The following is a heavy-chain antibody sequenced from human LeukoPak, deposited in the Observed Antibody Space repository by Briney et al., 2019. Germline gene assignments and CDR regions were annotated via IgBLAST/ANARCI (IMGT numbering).Heavy chain of an antibody. CDR3: ATNFLYYYGSGSSYYYMDV. D-gene: IGHD3-10*01. V-gene: IGHV3-11*04. Sequence: GVLRLSCAASGFTFSDYYMSWIRQAPGKGLEWVSYISSSGSTIYYADSVKGRFTISRDNAKNSLYLQMNSLRAEDTAVYYCATNFLYYYGSGSSYYYMDVWGKGTTVTVSS. J-gene: IGHJ6*03. CDR2: ISSSGSTI. CDR1: GFTFSDYY.